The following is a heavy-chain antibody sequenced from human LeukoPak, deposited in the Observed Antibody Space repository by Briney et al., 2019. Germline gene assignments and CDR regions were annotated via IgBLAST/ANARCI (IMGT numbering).Heavy chain of an antibody. D-gene: IGHD3-9*01. CDR1: GGSISSGSYY. CDR3: ARYFGRWDFDY. CDR2: IYTSGST. J-gene: IGHJ4*02. V-gene: IGHV4-61*02. Sequence: PSETLSHTCTVSGGSISSGSYYWSWIRQPAGKGLEWIGRIYTSGSTNYNPSLKSRVTISVDTSKNQFSLKLSSVTAADTAVYYCARYFGRWDFDYWGQGTLVTVSS.